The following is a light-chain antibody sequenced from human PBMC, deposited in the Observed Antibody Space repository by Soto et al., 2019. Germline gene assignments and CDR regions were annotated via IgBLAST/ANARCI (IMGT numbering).Light chain of an antibody. J-gene: IGKJ3*01. Sequence: EIVLTQSPATLSLSPGERATLSCRASQSVSSYLAWYQQKPGQAPRLLIYDASNRATGIPARFSGSGSGTDFTLTISILEPEDFAVYYCQQRSNWPTFTFGPGTKVDI. V-gene: IGKV3-11*01. CDR1: QSVSSY. CDR2: DAS. CDR3: QQRSNWPTFT.